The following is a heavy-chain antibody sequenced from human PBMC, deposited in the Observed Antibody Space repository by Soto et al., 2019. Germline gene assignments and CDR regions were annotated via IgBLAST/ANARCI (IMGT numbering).Heavy chain of an antibody. CDR1: GFTFSSYW. CDR2: INQDGSEK. CDR3: AASLDY. J-gene: IGHJ4*02. Sequence: GGSLRLSCAASGFTFSSYWMDWVRQAPGKGLEWVANINQDGSEKHYVDSVKGRFTISRDNAKNSLYLQMSRLTAEDSALYYCAASLDYWGQGTRVTVSS. V-gene: IGHV3-7*01.